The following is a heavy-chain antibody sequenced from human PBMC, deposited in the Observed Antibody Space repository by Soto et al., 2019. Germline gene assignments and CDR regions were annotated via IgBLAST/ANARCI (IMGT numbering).Heavy chain of an antibody. CDR1: GGSISSSSYY. Sequence: SETLSLTCTVSGGSISSSSYYWGWIRQPPGKGLEWIGSIYYSGSTYYNPSLKSRVTISVDTSKNQFSLKLSSVTAADTAVYYCARHKYIRRYGADYNWFDPWGQGTLVTVSS. CDR3: ARHKYIRRYGADYNWFDP. CDR2: IYYSGST. D-gene: IGHD6-6*01. V-gene: IGHV4-39*01. J-gene: IGHJ5*02.